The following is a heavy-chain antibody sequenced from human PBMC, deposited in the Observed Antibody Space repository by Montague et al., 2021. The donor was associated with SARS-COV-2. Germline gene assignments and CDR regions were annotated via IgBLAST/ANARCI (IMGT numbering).Heavy chain of an antibody. V-gene: IGHV3-23*03. CDR3: AKDLRAITLAYFDY. CDR1: GFTFSTYA. D-gene: IGHD1-14*01. Sequence: SLRLSCAASGFTFSTYAMSWVRQAPGKGLEWVSVIYGDGRGTYYAESVKGRSTISRDNAKSSLYLQMNNLRAEDTALYYCAKDLRAITLAYFDYWGQGTLVTVSS. J-gene: IGHJ4*02. CDR2: IYGDGRGT.